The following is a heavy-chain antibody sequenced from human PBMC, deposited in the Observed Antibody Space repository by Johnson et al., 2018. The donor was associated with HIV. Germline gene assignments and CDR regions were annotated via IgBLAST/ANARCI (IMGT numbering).Heavy chain of an antibody. CDR2: ISYDGSNK. CDR3: ARGGFGEWAACDI. Sequence: QVQLVESGGGVVQPGGSLRLSCAASGFTFSSYGMHWVRQAPGKGLEWVAVISYDGSNKDYADSVKGRFTISRDNSKNTLYLQMNSLRAEDTAVYYCARGGFGEWAACDIWGQGTMVTVSS. D-gene: IGHD3-10*01. V-gene: IGHV3-30*19. CDR1: GFTFSSYG. J-gene: IGHJ3*02.